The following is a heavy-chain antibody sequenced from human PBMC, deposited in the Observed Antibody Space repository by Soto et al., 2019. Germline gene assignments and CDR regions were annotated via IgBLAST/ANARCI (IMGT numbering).Heavy chain of an antibody. J-gene: IGHJ4*02. CDR2: IYDTESA. V-gene: IGHV4-31*03. CDR3: ARASSSSSAADY. D-gene: IGHD6-6*01. Sequence: SETLSLTCSVSGESISSGGYYWSWIRHLPGKGLEWIGYIYDTESAYYNPSLKSRVSISMDTSENHFAMRLTSVTAADSAVYYCARASSSSSAADYWGQGLQVTVPQ. CDR1: GESISSGGYY.